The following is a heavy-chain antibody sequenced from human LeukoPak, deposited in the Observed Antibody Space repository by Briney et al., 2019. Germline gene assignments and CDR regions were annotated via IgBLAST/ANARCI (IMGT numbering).Heavy chain of an antibody. CDR2: INPNSGDT. J-gene: IGHJ5*02. CDR1: GYTFTGYY. CDR3: AGERGQWELGVASWFDP. Sequence: GASVKVSCKASGYTFTGYYMHWVRPAPGQGLEWMGWINPNSGDTNYAQNFQGRVTVTRDTSISTAYMELSRLTSDDTAVYYCAGERGQWELGVASWFDPWGQGTLVTVSS. V-gene: IGHV1-2*02. D-gene: IGHD1-26*01.